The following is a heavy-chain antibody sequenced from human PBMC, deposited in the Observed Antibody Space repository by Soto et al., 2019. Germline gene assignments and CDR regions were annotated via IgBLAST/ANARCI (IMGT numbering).Heavy chain of an antibody. V-gene: IGHV3-23*01. CDR2: ISGSGGRT. CDR1: GFTFSSYA. CDR3: AKDEGDYYSNYPDY. Sequence: PGGSLRLTCAASGFTFSSYAMNWVRQAPGKGLEWVSGISGSGGRTYYADSVKGRFTISRDNSKNMLYLQMNSLRAEHTAVYHCAKDEGDYYSNYPDYWGQGSPVTSPQ. J-gene: IGHJ4*02. D-gene: IGHD4-4*01.